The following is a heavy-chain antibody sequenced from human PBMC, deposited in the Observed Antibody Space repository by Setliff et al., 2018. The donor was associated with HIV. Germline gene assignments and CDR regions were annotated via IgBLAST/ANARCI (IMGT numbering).Heavy chain of an antibody. D-gene: IGHD3-10*01. V-gene: IGHV4-4*09. J-gene: IGHJ6*02. Sequence: PSETLSLTCSFSGGSISGHYWSWIRQTPGKGLEWIATIYTTERISYNPSLRSRVTISVETSQNLFSLRLRSVTAADTGVYYCARPGSSSYYYAMDVWGLGTTVTVSS. CDR1: GGSISGHY. CDR2: IYTTERI. CDR3: ARPGSSSYYYAMDV.